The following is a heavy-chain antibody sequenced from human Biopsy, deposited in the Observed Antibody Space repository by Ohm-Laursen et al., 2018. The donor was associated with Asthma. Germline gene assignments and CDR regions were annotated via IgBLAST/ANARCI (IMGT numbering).Heavy chain of an antibody. D-gene: IGHD1-14*01. J-gene: IGHJ5*02. CDR2: IATSSGNP. CDR1: GGMFGNYA. V-gene: IGHV7-4-1*02. CDR3: VRDQAHRDNWFDP. Sequence: VASVKVSCKASGGMFGNYAISWVRQAPGQGLEWMGWIATSSGNPTYAQGFTPGRFVFSLDTSVTTAYLQITNLEPEDTAVYYCVRDQAHRDNWFDPWGQGTPVTVSS.